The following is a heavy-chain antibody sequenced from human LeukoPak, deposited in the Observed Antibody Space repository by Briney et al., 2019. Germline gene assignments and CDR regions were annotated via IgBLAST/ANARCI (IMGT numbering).Heavy chain of an antibody. CDR3: AASEMTTVVPRGFDY. J-gene: IGHJ4*02. V-gene: IGHV1-69*02. CDR2: IIPILGIA. D-gene: IGHD4-23*01. CDR1: GGTFSSHT. Sequence: SVKVSCKASGGTFSSHTISWVRQAPGQGLEWMGRIIPILGIANYAQRFQGRVTITADKSTSTAYMELSSLRSEDTAVYYCAASEMTTVVPRGFDYWGQGTLVTVSS.